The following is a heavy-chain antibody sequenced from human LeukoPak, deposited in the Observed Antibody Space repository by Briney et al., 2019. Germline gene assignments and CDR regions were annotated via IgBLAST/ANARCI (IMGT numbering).Heavy chain of an antibody. D-gene: IGHD3-3*01. CDR2: ISYDGSNK. V-gene: IGHV3-30*18. J-gene: IGHJ4*02. CDR1: GFTFSSYG. Sequence: PGRSLRLSCAASGFTFSSYGMHWVRQAPGKGLEWVAVISYDGSNKYYADSVKGRFTISRDNSKNTLYLQMNSLRAEDTAVYYCAKGPRPLRFLEWLLIYWGQGTPVTVSS. CDR3: AKGPRPLRFLEWLLIY.